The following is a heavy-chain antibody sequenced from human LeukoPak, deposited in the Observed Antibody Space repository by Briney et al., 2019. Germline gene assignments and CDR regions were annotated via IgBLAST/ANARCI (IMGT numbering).Heavy chain of an antibody. J-gene: IGHJ4*02. D-gene: IGHD6-19*01. V-gene: IGHV3-23*01. CDR3: AKHGYSSGWPQVPSDY. CDR2: ISASGGT. CDR1: GFTFSTYV. Sequence: GGSLRLSCAASGFTFSTYVMRWVRQAPGEGLEWVSSISASGGTAYADSVKGRFTISRDNSRNTLFLQMNSLRVEDTAVYYCAKHGYSSGWPQVPSDYWGQGTLVTVSS.